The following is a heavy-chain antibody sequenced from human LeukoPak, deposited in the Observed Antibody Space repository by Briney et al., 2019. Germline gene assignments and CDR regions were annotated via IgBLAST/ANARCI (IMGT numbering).Heavy chain of an antibody. V-gene: IGHV4-39*01. D-gene: IGHD2-2*01. J-gene: IGHJ6*03. CDR3: ARHGSDPVVPAAAYYYYYYMDV. Sequence: SETLSLTCTVSGGSISSSSYYWGWIRQPPGKGLEWIGSIFYSGSTYYSQSLKSRVTISVDTSKNQFSLKLISVTAADTAVYYCARHGSDPVVPAAAYYYYYYMDVWGKGTTVTVSS. CDR1: GGSISSSSYY. CDR2: IFYSGST.